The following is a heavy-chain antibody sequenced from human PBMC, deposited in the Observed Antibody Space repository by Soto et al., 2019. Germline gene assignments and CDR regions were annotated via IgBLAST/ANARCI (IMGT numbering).Heavy chain of an antibody. Sequence: GGSLRLSCAASGFTFSSYEMNWVRQAPGKGLEWVSYISSSGSTIYYADSVKGRFTISRDNAKNSLYLQMNSLRAEDTAVYYCARALFKGIYYYYYGMDVWGQGTTVTVS. CDR1: GFTFSSYE. V-gene: IGHV3-48*03. CDR3: ARALFKGIYYYYYGMDV. J-gene: IGHJ6*02. CDR2: ISSSGSTI. D-gene: IGHD3-3*01.